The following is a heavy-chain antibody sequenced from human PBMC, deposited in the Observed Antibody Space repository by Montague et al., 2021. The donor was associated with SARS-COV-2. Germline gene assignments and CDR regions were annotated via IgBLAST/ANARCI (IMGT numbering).Heavy chain of an antibody. D-gene: IGHD2-2*01. CDR1: GGSISSSSYY. V-gene: IGHV4-39*01. CDR2: IDYSGXT. Sequence: SETLSLTCTVSGGSISSSSYYWGWIRQPPGKGLEWIGSIDYSGXTXYXXXXKXRVTISVDTSKNQFSLKLTSVTAADAAVYYCARQGDQLELEYWFDPWGQGTLVTVSS. J-gene: IGHJ5*02. CDR3: ARQGDQLELEYWFDP.